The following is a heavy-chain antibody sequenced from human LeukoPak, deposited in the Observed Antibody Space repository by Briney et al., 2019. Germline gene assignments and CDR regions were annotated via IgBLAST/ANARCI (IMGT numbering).Heavy chain of an antibody. CDR1: GFTFSSYT. Sequence: GGSLILSCAVSGFTFSSYTMNWVRQAPGKGLEWVSSITAGSTYIYYADSVKGRFTISRDNAKNSLYLQMNNLGAEDTAVYYCARDLTVTSTCWFDLWGQGTLVTVSS. J-gene: IGHJ5*02. CDR2: ITAGSTYI. D-gene: IGHD4-11*01. V-gene: IGHV3-21*01. CDR3: ARDLTVTSTCWFDL.